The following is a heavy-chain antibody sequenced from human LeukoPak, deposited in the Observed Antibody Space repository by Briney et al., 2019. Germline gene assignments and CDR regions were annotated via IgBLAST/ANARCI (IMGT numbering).Heavy chain of an antibody. J-gene: IGHJ6*03. CDR3: ARDLKRYYDFWSGWYYYYYMDV. V-gene: IGHV3-21*01. CDR2: ISSSSSYI. D-gene: IGHD3-3*01. CDR1: GFTFSSYS. Sequence: PGGSLRLSCAASGFTFSSYSMNWVRQAPGKGLEWVSSISSSSSYIYYADSVKGRFTISRDNAKNSLYLQMNSLRAEDTAVYYCARDLKRYYDFWSGWYYYYYMDVWGKGTTVTVSS.